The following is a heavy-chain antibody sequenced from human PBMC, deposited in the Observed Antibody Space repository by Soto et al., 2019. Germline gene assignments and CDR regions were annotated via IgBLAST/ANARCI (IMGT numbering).Heavy chain of an antibody. CDR3: AREEYQLDY. Sequence: PSETLSITCAVYGGSFSGYYWSWIRQPPGKGLEWIGEINHSGSTNYNPSLKSRVTISVDTSKNQFTLKLSSVTAADTAVYYCAREEYQLDYWGQGTLVTVSS. CDR1: GGSFSGYY. V-gene: IGHV4-34*01. CDR2: INHSGST. J-gene: IGHJ4*02. D-gene: IGHD2-2*01.